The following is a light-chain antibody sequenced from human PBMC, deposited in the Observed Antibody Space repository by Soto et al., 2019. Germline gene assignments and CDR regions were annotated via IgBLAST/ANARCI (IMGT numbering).Light chain of an antibody. CDR1: QSISHF. CDR2: DAS. Sequence: DIQMTQSPSTLSASVGDRVTITCRASQSISHFLAWYQQKPGKVPKLLIYDASNLGSGVPTRFSGSGSETDFTLTISGLQPDDFTAYYCQQYTSYSRAFGQGTKVDLK. J-gene: IGKJ1*01. V-gene: IGKV1-5*01. CDR3: QQYTSYSRA.